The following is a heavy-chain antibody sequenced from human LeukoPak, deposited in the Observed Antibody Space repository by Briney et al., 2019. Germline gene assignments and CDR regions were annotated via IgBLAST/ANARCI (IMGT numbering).Heavy chain of an antibody. Sequence: GASVKVSCKASGGTFSSYAISWVRQAPGQGLEWMGWISAYNGNTNYAQKLQGRVTMTTDTSTSTAYMELRSLRSDDTAVYYCARDRDYGETKTDYWGQGTLVTVSS. CDR3: ARDRDYGETKTDY. D-gene: IGHD4-17*01. J-gene: IGHJ4*02. CDR1: GGTFSSYA. CDR2: ISAYNGNT. V-gene: IGHV1-18*01.